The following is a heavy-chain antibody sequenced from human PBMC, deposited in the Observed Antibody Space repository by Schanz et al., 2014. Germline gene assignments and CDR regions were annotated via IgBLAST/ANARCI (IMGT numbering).Heavy chain of an antibody. CDR3: ARVALPGYSSPRDAFDI. D-gene: IGHD5-18*01. J-gene: IGHJ3*02. V-gene: IGHV3-30*04. CDR2: VPFDGSQK. Sequence: ESGGTLVRPGGSLRLSCAASGFTFSTYAMAWVRQAPGKGLEWVAFVPFDGSQKFYADSVKGRFTISRDNSKNTLYLQMNSLRAEDTAVYYCARVALPGYSSPRDAFDIWGQGTMVTVSS. CDR1: GFTFSTYA.